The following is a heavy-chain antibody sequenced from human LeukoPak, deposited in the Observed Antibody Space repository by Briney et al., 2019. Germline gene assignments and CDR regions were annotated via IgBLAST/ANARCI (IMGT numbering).Heavy chain of an antibody. CDR3: AKDRSMAYEFDY. V-gene: IGHV3-23*01. D-gene: IGHD2/OR15-2a*01. CDR1: GFTFSSYP. J-gene: IGHJ4*02. Sequence: GGSLRLSCAASGFTFSSYPMCWVRQAPGKGLECVSAISGSGGSTYYADSIKGRFTVSRDNSKNTLYLQMNSLRAEDTAVYYCAKDRSMAYEFDYWGQGTLVTVSS. CDR2: ISGSGGST.